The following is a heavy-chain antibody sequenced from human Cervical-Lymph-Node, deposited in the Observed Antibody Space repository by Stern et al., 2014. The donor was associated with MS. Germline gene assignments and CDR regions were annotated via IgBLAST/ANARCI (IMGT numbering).Heavy chain of an antibody. Sequence: EVQLVESGGGLVQPGGSLRLSCAASGFSFSSFYMHWVRQAPGKGLVWVARIHSDGSRTAYADSVKGRFTISRDNAENTLYLEMNSLRAEDTAVFYCARDPLASHFGSGTYPMYWGQGTLVTVSS. CDR2: IHSDGSRT. D-gene: IGHD3-10*01. V-gene: IGHV3-74*01. CDR3: ARDPLASHFGSGTYPMY. J-gene: IGHJ4*02. CDR1: GFSFSSFY.